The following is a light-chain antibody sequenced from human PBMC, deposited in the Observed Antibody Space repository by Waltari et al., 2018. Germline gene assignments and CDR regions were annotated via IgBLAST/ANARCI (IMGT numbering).Light chain of an antibody. J-gene: IGLJ1*01. CDR2: DVS. CDR1: SSDGGGYYY. Sequence: QSALTPPRSVSESRGQSVTISCTGTSSDGGGYYYVSWTHTPPGTAPKLMLYDVSQRPAGVPDRFSGSKSGNTASLTISGLQADDEADYYCCSYAGNYTSFYVFGSGTKVTVL. CDR3: CSYAGNYTSFYV. V-gene: IGLV2-11*01.